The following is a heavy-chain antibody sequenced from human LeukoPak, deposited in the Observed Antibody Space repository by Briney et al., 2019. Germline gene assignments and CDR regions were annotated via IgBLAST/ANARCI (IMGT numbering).Heavy chain of an antibody. CDR2: MSYSGST. J-gene: IGHJ4*02. CDR3: ARQIAVAGGIDY. D-gene: IGHD6-19*01. V-gene: IGHV4-39*01. CDR1: GGSISSTTYY. Sequence: PSETLSLTCTVSGGSISSTTYYWGWIRQPPRKGLEWIGRMSYSGSTYYNPSLRSRVTISVDTSKKHFSLKLTSVTAADTAVYYCARQIAVAGGIDYWGQGTLVTVSS.